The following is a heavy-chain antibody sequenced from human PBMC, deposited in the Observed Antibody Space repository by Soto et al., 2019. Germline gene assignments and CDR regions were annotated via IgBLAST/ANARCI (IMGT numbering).Heavy chain of an antibody. CDR2: FDPEDGET. CDR1: GYTLTKLS. CDR3: ATVETTVNWFDP. V-gene: IGHV1-24*01. D-gene: IGHD4-17*01. J-gene: IGHJ5*02. Sequence: ASVKVSCKVSGYTLTKLSMHWVRQAPGKGLEWMGGFDPEDGETIYAQKFQGRVTMTEDTSTDTAYMELSSLRSEDTAVYYCATVETTVNWFDPWGQGTLVTVSS.